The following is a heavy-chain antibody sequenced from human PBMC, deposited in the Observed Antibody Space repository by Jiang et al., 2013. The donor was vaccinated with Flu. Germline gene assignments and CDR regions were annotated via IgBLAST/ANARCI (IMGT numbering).Heavy chain of an antibody. CDR2: IYYSGST. D-gene: IGHD2-15*01. V-gene: IGHV4-39*07. J-gene: IGHJ3*02. CDR1: GGSISSSSYY. CDR3: ARHAEDEGAFDI. Sequence: SLTCTVSGGSISSSSYYWGWIRQPPGKGLEWIGSIYYSGSTYYNPSLKSRVTISVDTSKNQFSLKLSSVTAADTAVYYCARHAEDEGAFDIWGQGTMVTVSS.